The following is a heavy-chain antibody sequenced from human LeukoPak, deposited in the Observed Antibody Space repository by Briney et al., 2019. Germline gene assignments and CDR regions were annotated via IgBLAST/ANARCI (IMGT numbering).Heavy chain of an antibody. D-gene: IGHD1-26*01. Sequence: ASVKVSCKASGYTFTGYYMHWVRQAPGQGLEWMGIINPSGGSTSYAQKFQGRVTMTRDTSTSTVYMELSSLRSEDTAVYYCARVFEWEPYDYWGQGTLVTVSS. V-gene: IGHV1-46*01. CDR3: ARVFEWEPYDY. J-gene: IGHJ4*02. CDR2: INPSGGST. CDR1: GYTFTGYY.